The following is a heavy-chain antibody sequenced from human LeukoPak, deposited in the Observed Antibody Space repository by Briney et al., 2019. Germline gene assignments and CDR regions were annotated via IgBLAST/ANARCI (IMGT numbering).Heavy chain of an antibody. CDR2: IYSDNT. J-gene: IGHJ4*02. Sequence: GSLRLSCTVSGFTVSSNSMSWVRQAPGKGLEWVSFIYSDNTHYSDSVKGRFTISRDNSKNTLYLQMNSLRAEDMAVYYCASRAGAYSHPYDYWGQGTLVTVSS. D-gene: IGHD4/OR15-4a*01. CDR1: GFTVSSNS. CDR3: ASRAGAYSHPYDY. V-gene: IGHV3-53*01.